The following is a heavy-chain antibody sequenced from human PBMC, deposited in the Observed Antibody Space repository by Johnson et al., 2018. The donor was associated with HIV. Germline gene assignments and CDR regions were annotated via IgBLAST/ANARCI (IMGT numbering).Heavy chain of an antibody. CDR1: GFTVSSNY. V-gene: IGHV3-53*01. J-gene: IGHJ3*02. D-gene: IGHD1-26*01. CDR3: ARGYSGSDDAFDI. CDR2: IYSGGST. Sequence: VQLVESGGGLIQPGGSLRLSCAASGFTVSSNYMSWVRQAPGKGLEWVSVIYSGGSTYYADSVKGRFTISRDNSKNTLYLQMNSLRAEATAVYYCARGYSGSDDAFDIWGQGTMVTVSS.